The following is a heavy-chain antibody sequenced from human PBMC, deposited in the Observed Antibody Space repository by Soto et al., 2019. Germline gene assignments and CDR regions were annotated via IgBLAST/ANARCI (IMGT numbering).Heavy chain of an antibody. J-gene: IGHJ6*02. Sequence: QVQLVQSGAEVKKPGSSVKVSFKASGGTFSSYAISWVRQAPGQGLEWMGGIIPIVGTANYAQKFQGRVTITADESTSTAYMELSSLRAEDTAVYYCARAGSSSWYLYYYGMDVWGQGTTVTVSS. D-gene: IGHD6-13*01. CDR2: IIPIVGTA. CDR1: GGTFSSYA. CDR3: ARAGSSSWYLYYYGMDV. V-gene: IGHV1-69*12.